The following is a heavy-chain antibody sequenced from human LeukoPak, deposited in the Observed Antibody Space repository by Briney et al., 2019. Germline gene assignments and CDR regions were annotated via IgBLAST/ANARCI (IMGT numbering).Heavy chain of an antibody. CDR1: GYTFTNYG. Sequence: GASVKVSCKASGYTFTNYGITWVRQAPGQGLEWMGWINPNSGGTNYAQKFQGRVTMTRDTSISTAYMELSRLRSDDTAVYYCARVVQLWLLRGYFDYWGQGTLVTVSS. CDR3: ARVVQLWLLRGYFDY. CDR2: INPNSGGT. D-gene: IGHD5-18*01. V-gene: IGHV1-2*02. J-gene: IGHJ4*02.